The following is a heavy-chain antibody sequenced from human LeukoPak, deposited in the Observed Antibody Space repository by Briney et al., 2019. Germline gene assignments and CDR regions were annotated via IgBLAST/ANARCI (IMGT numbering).Heavy chain of an antibody. Sequence: GGSLRLSCAASGVSFSTYAMSWGRPALGGGVEWGSAISGGGGYTFYADSVKGRFTISRDNSKNTLYLQMNSLRAEDTAVYYCAKDGTSGSGWPYFDYWGQGTLVTVSS. CDR3: AKDGTSGSGWPYFDY. V-gene: IGHV3-23*01. D-gene: IGHD6-19*01. CDR2: ISGGGGYT. J-gene: IGHJ4*02. CDR1: GVSFSTYA.